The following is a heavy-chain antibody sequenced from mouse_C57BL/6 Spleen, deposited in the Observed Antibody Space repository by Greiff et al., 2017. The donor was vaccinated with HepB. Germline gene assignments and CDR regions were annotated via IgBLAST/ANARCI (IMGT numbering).Heavy chain of an antibody. CDR3: ARSDSSVFDY. J-gene: IGHJ2*01. CDR2: IYPGDGDT. Sequence: VQLQQSGPELVKPGASVKISCKASGYAFCSSWMNWVKQRPGKGLEWIGRIYPGDGDTNYNGKFKGKATLTADKSSSTAYMQLSSLTSEDSAVYFCARSDSSVFDYWGQGTTLTVSS. D-gene: IGHD3-2*01. V-gene: IGHV1-82*01. CDR1: GYAFCSSW.